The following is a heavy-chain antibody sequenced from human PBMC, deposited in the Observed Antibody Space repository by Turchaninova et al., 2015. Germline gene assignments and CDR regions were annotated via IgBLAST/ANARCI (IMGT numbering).Heavy chain of an antibody. CDR3: VRESATGNYFDY. CDR2: IYNSVST. D-gene: IGHD1-1*01. J-gene: IGHJ4*02. Sequence: QLQLQESGSGLVNPSPTLSLTCPVSGGSISRGGFSWSWIRQPPGKGLEWIGYIYNSVSTFYNPSLKSRVTISIDRSKNQFSLNLTSVTAADTAVYYCVRESATGNYFDYWGQGTLVTVSS. V-gene: IGHV4-30-2*01. CDR1: GGSISRGGFS.